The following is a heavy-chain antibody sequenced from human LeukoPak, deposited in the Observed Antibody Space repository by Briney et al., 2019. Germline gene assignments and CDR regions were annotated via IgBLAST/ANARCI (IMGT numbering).Heavy chain of an antibody. D-gene: IGHD1-7*01. CDR1: GFTFSSNW. Sequence: GGSLRLSCAASGFTFSSNWMHWVRQAPGKGLVWVSRINSDGSRTSYADSVKGRFTISRENSKNTVYLQMNSLRPEDTAVYSCARSFFQWNYGSCLDSWGQGTLVTVSS. CDR3: ARSFFQWNYGSCLDS. CDR2: INSDGSRT. J-gene: IGHJ4*02. V-gene: IGHV3-74*01.